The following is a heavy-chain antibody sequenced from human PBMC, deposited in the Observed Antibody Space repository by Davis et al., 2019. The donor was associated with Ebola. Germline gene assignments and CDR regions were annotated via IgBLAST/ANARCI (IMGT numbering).Heavy chain of an antibody. CDR3: ARDIQGGCSYLDL. J-gene: IGHJ5*02. D-gene: IGHD3-16*01. CDR2: LRVAGFT. V-gene: IGHV3-23*01. CDR1: GFPFGAYA. Sequence: GGSLSLSCTASGFPFGAYAMSRVRQAPGKGLEWIADLRVAGFTPYVVPVKGRFTISRDNSRDILYLQMNSLRVEDTAIYYCARDIQGGCSYLDLWGQGTLVTVSS.